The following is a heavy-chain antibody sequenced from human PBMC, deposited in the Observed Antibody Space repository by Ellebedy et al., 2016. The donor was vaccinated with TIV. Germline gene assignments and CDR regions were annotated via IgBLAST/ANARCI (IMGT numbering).Heavy chain of an antibody. Sequence: MPSETLFLTCTVSGGSISNYYWSWIRQPPGKGLEWIGYIYYSGSTNSNPALKSRVTISVDTSKNQFSLKLSSVTAADTAFYYCARAPRRQLIHFDCWGQGTLVTVSS. V-gene: IGHV4-59*08. CDR1: GGSISNYY. CDR2: IYYSGST. D-gene: IGHD2-8*01. CDR3: ARAPRRQLIHFDC. J-gene: IGHJ4*02.